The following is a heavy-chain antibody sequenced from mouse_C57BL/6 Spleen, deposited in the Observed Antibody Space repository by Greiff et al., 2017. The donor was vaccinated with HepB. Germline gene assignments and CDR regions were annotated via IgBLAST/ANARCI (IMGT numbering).Heavy chain of an antibody. D-gene: IGHD2-4*01. CDR2: IDPSDSYT. J-gene: IGHJ2*01. CDR1: GYTFTSYW. CDR3: ATHYYDYDEGVDY. V-gene: IGHV1-59*01. Sequence: QVQLQQPGAELVRPGTSVKLSCKASGYTFTSYWMHWVKQRPGQGLEWIGVIDPSDSYTNYNQKFKGKATLTVDTSSSTAYMQLSSLTSEDSAVYYCATHYYDYDEGVDYWGQGTTLTVSS.